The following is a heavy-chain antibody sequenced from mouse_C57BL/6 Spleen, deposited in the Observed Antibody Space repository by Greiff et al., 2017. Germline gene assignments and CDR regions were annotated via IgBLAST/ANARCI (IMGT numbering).Heavy chain of an antibody. CDR2: ILPSIGRT. Sequence: VQLQQSGSELRSPGSSVKLSCKDFDSEVFPIAYMSWVRQKPGHGFEWIGGILPSIGRTIYGEKFEDKATLDADTLSNTAYLELNSLTSEDSAIYYCARPHYYGSSSYWYFDVWGTGTTVTVSS. D-gene: IGHD1-1*01. CDR1: DSEVFPIAY. CDR3: ARPHYYGSSSYWYFDV. J-gene: IGHJ1*03. V-gene: IGHV15-2*01.